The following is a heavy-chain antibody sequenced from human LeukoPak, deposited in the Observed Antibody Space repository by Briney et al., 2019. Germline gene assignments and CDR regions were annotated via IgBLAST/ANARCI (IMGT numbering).Heavy chain of an antibody. CDR3: ARADSSGWPYYYYYMDV. CDR2: IHYSGSN. Sequence: PSETLSLTCTVSGGSISSSSYYWGWMRQPRGKGLEGSGSIHYSGSNYYNPSLQSRVTISVDPSKNQFSLKLSSLPAADTAVYYCARADSSGWPYYYYYMDVWGKGTTVTVSS. CDR1: GGSISSSSYY. V-gene: IGHV4-39*01. D-gene: IGHD6-19*01. J-gene: IGHJ6*03.